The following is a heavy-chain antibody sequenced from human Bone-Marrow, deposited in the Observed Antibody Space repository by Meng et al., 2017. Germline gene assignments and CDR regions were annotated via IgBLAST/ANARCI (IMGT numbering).Heavy chain of an antibody. CDR3: ARSGYSYGLLSWWFDP. V-gene: IGHV1-2*02. CDR1: GYTFTGYY. D-gene: IGHD5-18*01. CDR2: INPNSGGT. Sequence: QVQLVQCGPEVTKPGASVKVSCKASGYTFTGYYMHWVRQAPGQGLEWMGWINPNSGGTNYAQKFQGRVTMTRDTSISTAYMELSRLRSDDTAVYYCARSGYSYGLLSWWFDPWDQGTLVTVSS. J-gene: IGHJ5*02.